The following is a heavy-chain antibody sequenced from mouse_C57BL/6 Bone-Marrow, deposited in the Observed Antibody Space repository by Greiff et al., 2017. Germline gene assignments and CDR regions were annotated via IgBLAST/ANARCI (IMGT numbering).Heavy chain of an antibody. CDR3: TSHDSAKDWFAY. CDR2: IDPGNSDT. V-gene: IGHV1-5*01. J-gene: IGHJ3*01. CDR1: GYTFTSYW. Sequence: EVQLQQSGTVLARPGASVKMSCKTSGYTFTSYWMHWVKQRPGQGLEWIGAIDPGNSDTSYNQKFKGKAKLTAVTSASTAYMELSSLTNEDSAVXYCTSHDSAKDWFAYWGQGTLVTVSA. D-gene: IGHD2-4*01.